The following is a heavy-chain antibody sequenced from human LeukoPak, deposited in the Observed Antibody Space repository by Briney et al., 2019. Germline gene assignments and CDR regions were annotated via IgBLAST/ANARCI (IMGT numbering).Heavy chain of an antibody. D-gene: IGHD1-1*01. CDR2: IKSKTDGGTT. J-gene: IGHJ4*02. CDR3: VARYNWNDLAY. CDR1: GFIFNTYA. V-gene: IGHV3-15*01. Sequence: GGSLRLSCAASGFIFNTYAMSWVRQAPGKGLEWVGRIKSKTDGGTTDYAAPVKGRFTISRDDSKNTLYLQMNSLKTEDRAVYYCVARYNWNDLAYWGQGTLVTVSS.